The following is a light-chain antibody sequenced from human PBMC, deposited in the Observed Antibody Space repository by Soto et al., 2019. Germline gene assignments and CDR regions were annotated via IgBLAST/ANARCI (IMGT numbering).Light chain of an antibody. CDR3: QQRSNWPST. CDR2: DAS. Sequence: EIVFTQSPATLSLSPGNRATLSCRASQSVSSYLAWYQQKPGQAPRLLIYDASNRATGIPARFSGSGSGTDFTLTITSLEPEDFAVYYCQQRSNWPSTFGGGTKVDIK. J-gene: IGKJ4*01. V-gene: IGKV3-11*01. CDR1: QSVSSY.